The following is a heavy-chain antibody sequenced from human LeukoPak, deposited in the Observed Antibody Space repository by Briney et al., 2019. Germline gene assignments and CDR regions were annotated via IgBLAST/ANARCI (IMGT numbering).Heavy chain of an antibody. V-gene: IGHV3-53*01. CDR3: AAKVELRSNGPYFNS. CDR2: IYSGGDT. Sequence: PGGSLRLSCAPSGFTVSSNYMSSVRQAPGKGLEWVSVIYSGGDTFYADSVKGRFTISRDNSKNTLYLQMNSLRAEDTAVYYCAAKVELRSNGPYFNSWGQGTLVTVSS. D-gene: IGHD1-7*01. CDR1: GFTVSSNY. J-gene: IGHJ4*02.